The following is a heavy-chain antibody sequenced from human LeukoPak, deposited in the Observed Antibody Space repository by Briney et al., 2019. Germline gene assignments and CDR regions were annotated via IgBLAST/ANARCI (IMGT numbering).Heavy chain of an antibody. CDR3: ARDRSSITGRGFDY. D-gene: IGHD1-20*01. Sequence: ASVKVSCKASGYTFTSYGISWVRQAPGQGLEWMGWISAYNGNTNYAQKLQGRVTMTTDTSTSTAYMELRSLRSEDTALYYCARDRSSITGRGFDYWGQGTLVTVSS. V-gene: IGHV1-18*01. CDR2: ISAYNGNT. CDR1: GYTFTSYG. J-gene: IGHJ4*02.